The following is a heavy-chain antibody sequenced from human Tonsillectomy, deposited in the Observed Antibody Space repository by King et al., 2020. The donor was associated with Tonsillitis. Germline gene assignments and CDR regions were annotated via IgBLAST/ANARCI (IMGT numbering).Heavy chain of an antibody. D-gene: IGHD2-8*01. CDR2: IKMQREGVTT. Sequence: VQLVEAGGGLVQPGGSLRLSCAASGFTFSDVWMAWARQAPGKGREWVGRIKMQREGVTTDYAAPVKGRLTISRDDSKNTVYLQMSSLKIEDTAIYYCGVGLGRTNGDYWGQGTLVTVSS. J-gene: IGHJ4*02. CDR1: GFTFSDVW. V-gene: IGHV3-15*01. CDR3: GVGLGRTNGDY.